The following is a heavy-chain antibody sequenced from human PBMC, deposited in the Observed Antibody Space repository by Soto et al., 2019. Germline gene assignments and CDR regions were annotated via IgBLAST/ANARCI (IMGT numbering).Heavy chain of an antibody. CDR3: ARVRAAGGTHRGWFDP. CDR2: IDRSDSYT. D-gene: IGHD6-13*01. J-gene: IGHJ5*02. V-gene: IGHV5-10-1*01. CDR1: GYSFTSYC. Sequence: CKGSGYSFTSYCISWVRQMPGKGLEWMGRIDRSDSYTNYSPSFPGHVTISADKSISTACLQWSSLKASDTAMYYCARVRAAGGTHRGWFDPWGQGALVTVSS.